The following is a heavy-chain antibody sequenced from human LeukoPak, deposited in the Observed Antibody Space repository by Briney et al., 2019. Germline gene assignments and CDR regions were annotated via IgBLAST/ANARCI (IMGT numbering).Heavy chain of an antibody. J-gene: IGHJ4*02. CDR3: ARVAYYHDSSGLGDLDY. Sequence: SVKVSCKASGGTFSSYAISWVRQAPGQGLEWMGGIIPIFGTANYAQKFQGRVTITADESTSTAYMELSSLRSEDTAVYYCARVAYYHDSSGLGDLDYWGQGTLVTVSS. V-gene: IGHV1-69*13. CDR1: GGTFSSYA. D-gene: IGHD3-22*01. CDR2: IIPIFGTA.